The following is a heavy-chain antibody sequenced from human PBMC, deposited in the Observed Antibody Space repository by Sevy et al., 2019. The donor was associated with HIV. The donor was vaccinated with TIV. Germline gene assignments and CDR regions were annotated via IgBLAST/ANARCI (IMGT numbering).Heavy chain of an antibody. CDR1: GYSFTSYW. J-gene: IGHJ3*02. CDR3: ARGPLVRGVIRPFDAFDI. D-gene: IGHD3-10*01. Sequence: GESLKISCKGSGYSFTSYWIGWVRQMPGKGLEWMGIIYPGASDTRYSPSFQGQVTISADKSISTADLKWSSLKASDTAMYYCARGPLVRGVIRPFDAFDIWGQGTMVTVSS. CDR2: IYPGASDT. V-gene: IGHV5-51*01.